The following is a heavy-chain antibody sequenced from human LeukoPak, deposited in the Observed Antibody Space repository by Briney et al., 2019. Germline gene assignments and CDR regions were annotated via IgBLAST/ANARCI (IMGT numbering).Heavy chain of an antibody. Sequence: GGSLRLSCAASGFTFSTYWMSWVRQAPGKGLEWVANIKQDGSEKYYVDSVKGRFTISRDNAKNSLYLQMNSLRAEDTAVYYCARDGTFTDYGDYGAYACWGQGTLVTVSS. CDR3: ARDGTFTDYGDYGAYAC. V-gene: IGHV3-7*01. J-gene: IGHJ4*02. D-gene: IGHD4-17*01. CDR2: IKQDGSEK. CDR1: GFTFSTYW.